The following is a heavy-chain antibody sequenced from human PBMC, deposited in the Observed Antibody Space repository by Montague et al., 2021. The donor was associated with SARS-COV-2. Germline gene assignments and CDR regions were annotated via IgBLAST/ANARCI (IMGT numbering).Heavy chain of an antibody. D-gene: IGHD4-17*01. CDR2: FYYSGNT. V-gene: IGHV4-39*01. Sequence: SETLSLTCTVSGGSVRSSNYCWSWIRQPPGKGLEWIANFYYSGNTYYNLSLKSRVTISVDTSKNQFSLKLSSVTAADTAVYYCARGPKMYGELADYWGQGTLVTVSS. CDR3: ARGPKMYGELADY. CDR1: GGSVRSSNYC. J-gene: IGHJ4*02.